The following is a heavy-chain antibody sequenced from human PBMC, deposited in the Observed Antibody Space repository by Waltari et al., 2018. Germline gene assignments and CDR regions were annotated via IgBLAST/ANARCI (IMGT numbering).Heavy chain of an antibody. V-gene: IGHV1-69*08. Sequence: QVQLVQSGAEVKKPGSSVKVSCKASGGTFSSYAISWVRQAPGQGLEWMGRIIPIFGTANYAQKFQGRGTITADKSTSTAYMELSSLRSEDTAVYYCARDCSSGWYYWNWFDPWGQGTLVTVSS. D-gene: IGHD6-19*01. CDR3: ARDCSSGWYYWNWFDP. J-gene: IGHJ5*02. CDR1: GGTFSSYA. CDR2: IIPIFGTA.